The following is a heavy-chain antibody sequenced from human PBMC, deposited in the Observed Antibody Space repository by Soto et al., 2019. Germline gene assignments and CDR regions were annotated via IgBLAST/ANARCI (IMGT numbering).Heavy chain of an antibody. CDR1: GFTFSTSW. CDR2: MNPDGSKK. J-gene: IGHJ4*02. V-gene: IGHV3-7*01. D-gene: IGHD6-19*01. CDR3: ARDRAWSSFDY. Sequence: EVQLVESGGDSVQPGGSLRLSCTASGFTFSTSWMNWVRQAPGKGLEWVASMNPDGSKKYHVHSAEGRFTISRDNAKNALFLQMDSLRVEDSALYYCARDRAWSSFDYWGQGTLVTVSS.